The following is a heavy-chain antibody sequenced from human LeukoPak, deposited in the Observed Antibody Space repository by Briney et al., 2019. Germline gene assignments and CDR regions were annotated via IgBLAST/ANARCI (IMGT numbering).Heavy chain of an antibody. CDR1: GFTFSSYA. V-gene: IGHV3-30-3*01. CDR3: ARRAGYCSSTSCYSDY. CDR2: ISYDGSNK. J-gene: IGHJ4*02. D-gene: IGHD2-2*01. Sequence: GGSLRLSCAASGFTFSSYAMHWVRQAPGKGLEWVAVISYDGSNKYYADSVKGRFTISRDNSKNTPYLQMNSLRAEDTAVYYCARRAGYCSSTSCYSDYWGQGTLVTVSS.